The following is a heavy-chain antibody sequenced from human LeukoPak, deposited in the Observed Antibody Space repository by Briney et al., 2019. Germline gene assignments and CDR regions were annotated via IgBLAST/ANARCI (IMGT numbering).Heavy chain of an antibody. Sequence: GASVKVSCKASGYTFTSYGISWVRQAPGQGLEWMGWISAYNGNTNYAQKLQGRVTMTTDTSTSTAYMELRSLRSDDTAVYYCASGNYYDSSGPLDYWGQGTLVTVSS. J-gene: IGHJ4*02. V-gene: IGHV1-18*01. CDR1: GYTFTSYG. CDR3: ASGNYYDSSGPLDY. CDR2: ISAYNGNT. D-gene: IGHD3-22*01.